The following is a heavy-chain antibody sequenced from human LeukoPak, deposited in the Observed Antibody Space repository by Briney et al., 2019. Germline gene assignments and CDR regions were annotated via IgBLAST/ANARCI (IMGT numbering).Heavy chain of an antibody. CDR3: ARGLWPQPGLVPFDY. CDR1: GDSIRSFY. J-gene: IGHJ4*02. D-gene: IGHD5-24*01. V-gene: IGHV4-59*01. CDR2: IHIGGRT. Sequence: SVTLSLTCSVSGDSIRSFYWNWMRQAPEKGLEWIGNIHIGGRTEYTPSLRSRVAIVGDTSKNQLSLKLTSVTTADTAVYYCARGLWPQPGLVPFDYWGQGRLVTVSS.